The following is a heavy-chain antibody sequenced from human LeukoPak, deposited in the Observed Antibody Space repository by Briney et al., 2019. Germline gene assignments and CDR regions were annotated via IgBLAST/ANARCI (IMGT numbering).Heavy chain of an antibody. Sequence: SETLSLTCTVSGGSISSGSYYWTWIRQPAGKGLEWIGRISNSGTTNYNPSLKSRVTMSVDTSRNQFSLNLNSVTAADTAIYYCARWDGDPWGQGTLVTVSS. J-gene: IGHJ5*02. V-gene: IGHV4-61*02. D-gene: IGHD1-26*01. CDR1: GGSISSGSYY. CDR3: ARWDGDP. CDR2: ISNSGTT.